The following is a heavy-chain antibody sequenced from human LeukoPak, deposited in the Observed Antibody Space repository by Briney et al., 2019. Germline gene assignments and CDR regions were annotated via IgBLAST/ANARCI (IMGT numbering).Heavy chain of an antibody. D-gene: IGHD1-26*01. J-gene: IGHJ4*02. CDR2: INPSGGST. CDR3: ASSPAWGIVGASWYFDY. Sequence: ASVKVSCKASGYTFTSYYMHWVRQAPGQGLEWMGIINPSGGSTSYAQKFQGRVTMTRDTSTSTVYMELSSLRSEDTAVYYCASSPAWGIVGASWYFDYWGQGTLVTVSS. V-gene: IGHV1-46*01. CDR1: GYTFTSYY.